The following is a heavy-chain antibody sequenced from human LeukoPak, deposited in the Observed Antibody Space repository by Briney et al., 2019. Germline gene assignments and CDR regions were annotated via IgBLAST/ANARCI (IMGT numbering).Heavy chain of an antibody. CDR3: ARWGQQQWLWRDYYYYGMDV. CDR2: INHSGST. D-gene: IGHD6-19*01. J-gene: IGHJ6*02. Sequence: PSETLSLTCAVYGGSFSGYYWSWIRQPPGKGLEWIGEINHSGSTNYNPSLKSRVTISVDTSKNQFSLKLSSVTAADTAVYYCARWGQQQWLWRDYYYYGMDVWGQGTTVTVSS. V-gene: IGHV4-34*01. CDR1: GGSFSGYY.